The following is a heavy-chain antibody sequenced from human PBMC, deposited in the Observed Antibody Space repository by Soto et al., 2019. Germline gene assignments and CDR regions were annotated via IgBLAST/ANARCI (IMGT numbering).Heavy chain of an antibody. CDR3: ARDRGGYGYLDY. Sequence: SVKVSCKASGGTFSSYAISWVRQAPGQGLEWMGGIIPIFGTANYAQKFQGRVTITADESTSTAYMELSSLRSEDTAVYYCARDRGGYGYLDYWGQGTLVTVSS. D-gene: IGHD5-18*01. V-gene: IGHV1-69*13. J-gene: IGHJ4*02. CDR2: IIPIFGTA. CDR1: GGTFSSYA.